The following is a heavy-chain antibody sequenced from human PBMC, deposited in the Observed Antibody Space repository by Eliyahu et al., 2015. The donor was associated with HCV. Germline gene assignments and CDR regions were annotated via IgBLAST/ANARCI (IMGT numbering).Heavy chain of an antibody. J-gene: IGHJ6*02. D-gene: IGHD5-18*01. V-gene: IGHV2-70*15. CDR2: IDWDDDK. CDR3: ARATTARGYSYGRYYYYYGMDV. Sequence: QVTLRESGPALVKPTQTLTLTCTFSGFSLSTSGMCVSWIRQPPGKALEWLARIDWDDDKYYRTSLKTRLTISKDTSKNQVVLTMTNMDPVDTATYYCARATTARGYSYGRYYYYYGMDVWGQGTTVTVSS. CDR1: GFSLSTSGMC.